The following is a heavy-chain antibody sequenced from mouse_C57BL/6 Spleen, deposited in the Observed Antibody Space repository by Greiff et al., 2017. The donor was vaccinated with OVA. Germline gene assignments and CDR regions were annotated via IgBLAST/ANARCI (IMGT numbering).Heavy chain of an antibody. Sequence: DVMLVESGGGLVKPGGSLKLSCAASGFTFSDYGMHWVRQAPEKGLEWVAYISSGSSTIYYADTVKGRFTISRDNAKNTLFLQMTSLRSEDTAMYYCASGYEGYYGYFDYWGQGTTRTVSS. CDR1: GFTFSDYG. D-gene: IGHD2-3*01. CDR3: ASGYEGYYGYFDY. V-gene: IGHV5-17*01. CDR2: ISSGSSTI. J-gene: IGHJ2*01.